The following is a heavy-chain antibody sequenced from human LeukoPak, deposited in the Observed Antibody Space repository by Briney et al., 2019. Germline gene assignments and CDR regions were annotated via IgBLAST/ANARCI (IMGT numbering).Heavy chain of an antibody. V-gene: IGHV3-23*01. D-gene: IGHD6-13*01. CDR1: GFTFSSYT. CDR2: IDHTGDRT. CDR3: AKAGSISWYDH. Sequence: GGSLRLSCAASGFTFSSYTMAWVRQAPGKGLEWISDIDHTGDRTYYRDSVKGQFTISRDNSKNTLYLQMNSLRVEDTATYYCAKAGSISWYDHWGQGTLVTIS. J-gene: IGHJ5*02.